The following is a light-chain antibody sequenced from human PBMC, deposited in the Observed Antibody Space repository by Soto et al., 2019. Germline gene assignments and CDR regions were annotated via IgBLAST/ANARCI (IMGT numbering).Light chain of an antibody. Sequence: DMQMTQSPSSLSASVGDRVTITCRASQSISSYLNWYQQKPGKAPKLLIYAASSLQSGVPSRFSGSGSGTDFTLTISSLQPEDFATYYCQKSYSTPINCGQGTRRAIK. J-gene: IGKJ5*01. V-gene: IGKV1-39*01. CDR3: QKSYSTPIN. CDR2: AAS. CDR1: QSISSY.